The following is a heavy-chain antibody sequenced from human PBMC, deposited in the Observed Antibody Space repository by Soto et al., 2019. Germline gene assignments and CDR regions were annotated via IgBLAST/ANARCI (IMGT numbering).Heavy chain of an antibody. D-gene: IGHD3-22*01. CDR1: GFTFSSYW. CDR2: IKQDGSEK. V-gene: IGHV3-7*01. CDR3: ARGSPGYYDSSGYSPMGY. Sequence: EGSLRLSCAASGFTFSSYWMSWVRQAPGKGLEWVANIKQDGSEKYYVDSVKGRFTISRDNAKNSLYLQMNSLRAEDTAVYYCARGSPGYYDSSGYSPMGYWGQGTLVTVSS. J-gene: IGHJ4*02.